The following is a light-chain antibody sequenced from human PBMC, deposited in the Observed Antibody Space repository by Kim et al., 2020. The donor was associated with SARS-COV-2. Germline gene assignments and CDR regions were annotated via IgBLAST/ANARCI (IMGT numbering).Light chain of an antibody. CDR1: SNGDGNEG. CDR2: RNN. J-gene: IGLJ3*02. V-gene: IGLV10-54*01. CDR3: SAWDSSLSAWV. Sequence: RRTCTLPCSGTSNGDGNEGATWRQQHQGHPPKRRSSRNNNRPSGISERFSASRSGDTASLTITGLKPEDEADYYCSAWDSSLSAWVFGGGTKLTVL.